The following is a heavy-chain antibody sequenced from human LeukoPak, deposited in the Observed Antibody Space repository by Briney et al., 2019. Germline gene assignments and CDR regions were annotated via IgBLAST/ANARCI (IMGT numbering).Heavy chain of an antibody. Sequence: PGGSLRLSCAVSGLTFSSSWMDWVRQAPGKGLEWVANIKQDGSENYYVDSVKGRFTISRDNAKNSLYLQMNSLRAEDTAVYYCARGYSSSYHYGMDVWGQGTTVTASS. CDR2: IKQDGSEN. CDR3: ARGYSSSYHYGMDV. V-gene: IGHV3-7*03. D-gene: IGHD6-13*01. J-gene: IGHJ6*02. CDR1: GLTFSSSW.